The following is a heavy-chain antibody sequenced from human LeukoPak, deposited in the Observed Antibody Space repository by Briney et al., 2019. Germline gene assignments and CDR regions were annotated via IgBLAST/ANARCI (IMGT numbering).Heavy chain of an antibody. D-gene: IGHD3-10*01. Sequence: GGSLRLSCAASGFTFSSYGMHWVRQAPGKGLEWVAVIWYGGSNKYYADSVKGRFTISRDNSKNTLYLQMNSLRAEDTAVYYCAKDGYYGSGSYYHFDYWGQETLVTVSS. J-gene: IGHJ4*02. V-gene: IGHV3-30*02. CDR1: GFTFSSYG. CDR3: AKDGYYGSGSYYHFDY. CDR2: IWYGGSNK.